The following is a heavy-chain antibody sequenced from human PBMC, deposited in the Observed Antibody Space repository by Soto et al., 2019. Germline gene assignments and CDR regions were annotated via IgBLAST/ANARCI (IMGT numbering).Heavy chain of an antibody. CDR1: GYTFTDYG. J-gene: IGHJ6*02. CDR2: ISAHTGDT. CDR3: ARVRAALGYCSGASCLPYYYGMDV. Sequence: ASVKVSCKASGYTFTDYGITWVRQAPGQGLGRMGWISAHTGDTEYAQKFQDRVTMTRDTSTSTVYMELRSLSSDDTAVYYCARVRAALGYCSGASCLPYYYGMDVWGQGTTVTVSS. V-gene: IGHV1-18*01. D-gene: IGHD2-15*01.